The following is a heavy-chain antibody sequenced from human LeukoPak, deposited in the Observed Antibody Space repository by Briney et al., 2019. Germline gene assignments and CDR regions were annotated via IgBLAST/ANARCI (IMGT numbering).Heavy chain of an antibody. V-gene: IGHV3-66*02. J-gene: IGHJ4*02. Sequence: GGSLRPSCAASGFTVSSNYMSWVRQAPGKGLEWVSVIYSGGSTYYADSVKGRFTISRDNSKNTLYLQMNSLRAEDTAVYYCAREDWGSGYFDYWSQGTLVTVSS. CDR1: GFTVSSNY. CDR2: IYSGGST. CDR3: AREDWGSGYFDY. D-gene: IGHD7-27*01.